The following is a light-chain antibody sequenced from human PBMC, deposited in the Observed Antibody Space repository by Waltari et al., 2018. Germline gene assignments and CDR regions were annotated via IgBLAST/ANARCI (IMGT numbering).Light chain of an antibody. CDR1: SGHSNYV. J-gene: IGLJ2*01. V-gene: IGLV4-69*02. CDR2: LNSDGSP. Sequence: QLVLTQSPSASASLGASVKITCTLSSGHSNYVLAWHQQQPGRGPRYLMRLNSDGSPTKRDGIPDRFSGSSSGTERFLIISSLQSEDEADYYCQTWDSGIVVFGGGTKLTVL. CDR3: QTWDSGIVV.